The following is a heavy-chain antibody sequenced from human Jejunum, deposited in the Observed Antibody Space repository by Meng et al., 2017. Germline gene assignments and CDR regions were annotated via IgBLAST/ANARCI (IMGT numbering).Heavy chain of an antibody. D-gene: IGHD6-19*01. V-gene: IGHV4-38-2*01. J-gene: IGHJ4*02. Sequence: GSLRLSCAVSGFSINSGNFWGWIRQSPGKGLEWIGTIYYSGTSYYNPSLKSRVTISVDTSTNQFSLRLTSVTAADTAMYYCARSLDHSSAWYAYFDYWGQGALVTSPQ. CDR3: ARSLDHSSAWYAYFDY. CDR1: GFSINSGNF. CDR2: IYYSGTS.